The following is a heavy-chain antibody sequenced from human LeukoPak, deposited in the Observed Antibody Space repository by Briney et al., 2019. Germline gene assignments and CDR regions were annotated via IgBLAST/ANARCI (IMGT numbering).Heavy chain of an antibody. CDR3: ARGPTWYYFDY. V-gene: IGHV3-53*01. D-gene: IGHD2-8*02. CDR1: GFIVSSNY. Sequence: PGGSLRLSCAASGFIVSSNYMSWVRQAPGKGLEWVSVVYSGGSTYYADSVKGRFTISRDNSKNTLYLQMNSLRAEDTAVYYCARGPTWYYFDYWGQGTLVTVSS. J-gene: IGHJ4*02. CDR2: VYSGGST.